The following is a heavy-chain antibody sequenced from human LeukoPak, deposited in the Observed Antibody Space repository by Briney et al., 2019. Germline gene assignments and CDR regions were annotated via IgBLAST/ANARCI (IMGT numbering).Heavy chain of an antibody. CDR2: INHEGSTT. V-gene: IGHV3-74*01. D-gene: IGHD3-10*01. CDR1: GLSLSNYW. CDR3: ARDRKSGESIEIDF. J-gene: IGHJ4*02. Sequence: AGSLSLSCAVYGLSLSNYWAHWVRPAPGKGLVWVSGINHEGSTTNYAEFVKGRFTVSRDNAKSTLNLPMNSLRSEDTAVYYCARDRKSGESIEIDFWGQGTLVTVFS.